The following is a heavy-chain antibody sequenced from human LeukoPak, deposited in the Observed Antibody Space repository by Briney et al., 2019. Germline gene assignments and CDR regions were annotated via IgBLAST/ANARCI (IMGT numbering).Heavy chain of an antibody. J-gene: IGHJ4*02. CDR2: VYYTGST. D-gene: IGHD2-15*01. CDR3: ARGDCSGGSCYEGRYYFDY. V-gene: IGHV4-59*01. Sequence: SETLCLTCTVSGGSISIYYWSGIRQPPGKGLEWIGYVYYTGSTDYNPSLKSRVAISVDTSKKQFSLKLNSVTAADTAMYYCARGDCSGGSCYEGRYYFDYWGQGTLVTVTS. CDR1: GGSISIYY.